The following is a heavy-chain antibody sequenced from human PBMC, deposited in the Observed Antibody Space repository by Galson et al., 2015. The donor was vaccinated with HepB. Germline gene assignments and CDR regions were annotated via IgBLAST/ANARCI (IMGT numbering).Heavy chain of an antibody. J-gene: IGHJ6*02. V-gene: IGHV1-8*01. Sequence: SVKVSCKASGYTFIDYDINWVRQATGQGLEWMGWMNPYSGSTGYAQNFQGRVTMTRDTAIGTAYMELSSLRSEDTAVYYCARGWGDYGDYISYGMDIWGQGTTVTVSS. CDR2: MNPYSGST. CDR1: GYTFIDYD. CDR3: ARGWGDYGDYISYGMDI. D-gene: IGHD4-17*01.